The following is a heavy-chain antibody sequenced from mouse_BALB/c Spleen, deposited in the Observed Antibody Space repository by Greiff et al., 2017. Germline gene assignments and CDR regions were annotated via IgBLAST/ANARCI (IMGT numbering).Heavy chain of an antibody. CDR1: GYTFTDYN. CDR3: TRDGLGRGYFDY. J-gene: IGHJ2*01. V-gene: IGHV1-18*01. CDR2: INPNNGGT. D-gene: IGHD3-1*01. Sequence: VHVKQSGPELVKPGASVKIPCKASGYTFTDYNMDWVKQSHGKSLEWIGDINPNNGGTIYNQKFKGKATLTVDKSSNTAYMELRSLTSEDTAVYYCTRDGLGRGYFDYWGQGTTLTVSS.